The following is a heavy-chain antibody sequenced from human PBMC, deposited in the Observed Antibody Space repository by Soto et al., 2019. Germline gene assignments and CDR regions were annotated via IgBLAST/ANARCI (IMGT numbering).Heavy chain of an antibody. CDR3: ARQGFGELHGLVDV. J-gene: IGHJ6*02. Sequence: SETLSLTYTVSGGSISSGGYYWSWIRQHPGKGLEWIGYIGYSGYTNYNPSLRSRVTISLDTSKNQFSLKLYSVTAADTALYYCARQGFGELHGLVDVWGQGTTVTVS. CDR1: GGSISSGGYY. D-gene: IGHD3-10*01. CDR2: IGYSGYT. V-gene: IGHV4-61*08.